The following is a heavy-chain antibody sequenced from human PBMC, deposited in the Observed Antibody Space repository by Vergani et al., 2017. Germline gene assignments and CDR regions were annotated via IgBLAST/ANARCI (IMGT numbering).Heavy chain of an antibody. CDR2: IYYSGST. V-gene: IGHV4-59*01. D-gene: IGHD6-13*01. J-gene: IGHJ4*02. Sequence: QVQLQQWGAGLLKPSETLSLTCTVSGGSISSYYWSWIRQPPGKGLEWIGYIYYSGSTNYNPSLKSRVTISVDTSKNQFSLKLSSVTAADTAVYYCARADSSSWQTQYYFDYWGQGTLVTVSS. CDR3: ARADSSSWQTQYYFDY. CDR1: GGSISSYY.